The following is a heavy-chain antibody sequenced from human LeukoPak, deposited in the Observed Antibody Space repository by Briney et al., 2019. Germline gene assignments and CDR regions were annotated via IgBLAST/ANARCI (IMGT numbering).Heavy chain of an antibody. V-gene: IGHV3-23*01. D-gene: IGHD3-10*01. CDR2: ISGSGGGT. Sequence: GGSLRLSCAASGFTFSSYAMSWVRQAPGKGLEWVSAISGSGGGTYYADAMKGRFSISRDNSKNTLSLQMNSLRAEDTAVYYCARQIPGSGQEFDPWGQGTLVAVSS. CDR1: GFTFSSYA. J-gene: IGHJ5*02. CDR3: ARQIPGSGQEFDP.